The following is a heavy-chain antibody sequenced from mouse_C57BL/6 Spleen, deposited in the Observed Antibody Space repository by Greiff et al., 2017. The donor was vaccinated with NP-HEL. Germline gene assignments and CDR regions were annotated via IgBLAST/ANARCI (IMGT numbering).Heavy chain of an antibody. CDR3: AGGGGGYDLYAIDY. D-gene: IGHD2-2*01. J-gene: IGHJ4*01. Sequence: EVKLVESEGGLVQPGSSMKLSCTASGFTFSDYYMAWVRQVPEKGLEWVANINYDGSSTYYLDSLKSRFIISRDNAKNILYLKMSSLKSEDTATYYCAGGGGGYDLYAIDYWGQGTTVTVSS. V-gene: IGHV5-16*01. CDR2: INYDGSST. CDR1: GFTFSDYY.